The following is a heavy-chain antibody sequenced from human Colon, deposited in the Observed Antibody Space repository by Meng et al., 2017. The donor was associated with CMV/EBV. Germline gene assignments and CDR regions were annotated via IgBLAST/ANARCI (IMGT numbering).Heavy chain of an antibody. D-gene: IGHD4-17*01. Sequence: KASGYNFDIFGVRWVRQAPGPGLGWMGRVSAENGNTNYAQKFQGRVTVTTDTSTKTAYMELRSLRSDDSAVYYCARAGAAVTTHFDMWGQGTLVTVSS. CDR3: ARAGAAVTTHFDM. V-gene: IGHV1-18*01. J-gene: IGHJ4*02. CDR2: VSAENGNT. CDR1: GYNFDIFG.